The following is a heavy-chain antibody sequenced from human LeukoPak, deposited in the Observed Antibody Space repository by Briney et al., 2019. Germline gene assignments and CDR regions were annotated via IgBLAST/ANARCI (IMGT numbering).Heavy chain of an antibody. CDR1: GFTFSGST. J-gene: IGHJ4*02. Sequence: GGSLRLSCAASGFTFSGSTIHWVRQASGRGLEWVGRIRSKADSYATTYAASVKGRFTISRDDSKNTAYLQMNSLQTEDTAMYYCARGTSTGCYYFDYWGQGTLVTVSS. CDR3: ARGTSTGCYYFDY. V-gene: IGHV3-73*01. D-gene: IGHD2-8*02. CDR2: IRSKADSYAT.